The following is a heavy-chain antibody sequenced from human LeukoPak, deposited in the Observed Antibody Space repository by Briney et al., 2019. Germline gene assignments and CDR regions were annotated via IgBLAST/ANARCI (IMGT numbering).Heavy chain of an antibody. Sequence: PGGSLRLSCAASGFTFSGSAMHWVRQASGKGLEWVGRIRSKANSYATAYAASVKGRFTISRDDSKNTAYLQMNSLKNEDTAVYYCTRQGDTTDYWGQGTLVTVSS. J-gene: IGHJ4*02. CDR2: IRSKANSYAT. V-gene: IGHV3-73*01. CDR1: GFTFSGSA. D-gene: IGHD5-18*01. CDR3: TRQGDTTDY.